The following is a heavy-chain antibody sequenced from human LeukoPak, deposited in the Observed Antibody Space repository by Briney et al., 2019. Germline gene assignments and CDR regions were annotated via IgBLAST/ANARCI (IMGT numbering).Heavy chain of an antibody. D-gene: IGHD3-22*01. CDR3: ARHFVNYYETSGNAFDI. CDR2: IHPSVGSA. J-gene: IGHJ3*02. Sequence: ASVKVSFKSSGYTFTIHYVHWVRQARGQGREGMGVIHPSVGSARSAQTFHGRLSLTTDTSTSTVYMEMSRLTSEDTAVYYCARHFVNYYETSGNAFDIWGQGTVVTV. CDR1: GYTFTIHY. V-gene: IGHV1-46*01.